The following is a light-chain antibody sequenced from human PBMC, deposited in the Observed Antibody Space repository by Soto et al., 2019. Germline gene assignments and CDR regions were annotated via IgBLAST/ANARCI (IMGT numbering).Light chain of an antibody. J-gene: IGLJ2*01. CDR3: GTWDSSLSAVV. CDR2: DSN. Sequence: QSVLTQPPSVSAAPGQKVTGSCSGSSSNIGNNYVSWYQQLPGTAPKLLIYDSNKRPSGIPDRFSGSKSGTSATLGITGLQTGDEADYYCGTWDSSLSAVVFGGGTKLTVL. V-gene: IGLV1-51*01. CDR1: SSNIGNNY.